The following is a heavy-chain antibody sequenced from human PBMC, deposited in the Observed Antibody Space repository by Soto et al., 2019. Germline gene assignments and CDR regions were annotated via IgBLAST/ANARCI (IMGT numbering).Heavy chain of an antibody. CDR1: GGSISSGGYY. V-gene: IGHV4-31*03. CDR2: IYYSGST. Sequence: QVQLQESGPGLVKPSQTLSLTCTVSGGSISSGGYYWSWIRQHPGKGLEWIGYIYYSGSTYYNPSLKSRVTISVDTSKNQFSLKLSSVTAADMDVYYCARVRSSGSSWFDYWGQGTLVTVSS. D-gene: IGHD6-13*01. CDR3: ARVRSSGSSWFDY. J-gene: IGHJ4*02.